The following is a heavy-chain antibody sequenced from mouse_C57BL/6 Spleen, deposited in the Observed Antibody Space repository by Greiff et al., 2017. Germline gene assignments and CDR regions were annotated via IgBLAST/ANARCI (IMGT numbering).Heavy chain of an antibody. CDR3: ARENFYFDY. J-gene: IGHJ2*01. CDR1: GFTFSSYA. Sequence: EVTLVESGGGLVKPGGSLKLSCAASGFTFSSYAMSWVRQTPEKRLEWVATISDGGSYTYYPDNVKGRFTISRDNAKNNLYLQMSHLKSEDTAMXCCARENFYFDYWGQGTTLTVSS. V-gene: IGHV5-4*01. CDR2: ISDGGSYT.